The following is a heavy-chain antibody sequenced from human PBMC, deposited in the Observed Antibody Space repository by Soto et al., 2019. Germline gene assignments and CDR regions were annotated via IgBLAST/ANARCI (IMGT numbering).Heavy chain of an antibody. D-gene: IGHD3-22*01. CDR2: IYYSGST. CDR1: GGSISSYY. V-gene: IGHV4-59*01. Sequence: PSETLSLTCTVSGGSISSYYWSWIRQPPGKGLEWIGYIYYSGSTNYNSSLKSRVTISVDTSKNQFSLKLTSVTAADTAVYYCARDRGYYDSSGYLKAFDIWGQGTMVTVSS. J-gene: IGHJ3*02. CDR3: ARDRGYYDSSGYLKAFDI.